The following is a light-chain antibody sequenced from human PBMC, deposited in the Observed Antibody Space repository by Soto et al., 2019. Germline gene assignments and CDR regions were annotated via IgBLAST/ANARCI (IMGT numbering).Light chain of an antibody. Sequence: EIVLTQSPGTLSLSPGERATLSCRASQSVSSSYLAWYQQKPGQAPRLLVYGASSRATGIPDRFSGSGSGTDFTLTISRLEPADSAVYYCQQYGSSPTFGGGTKVDIK. CDR3: QQYGSSPT. J-gene: IGKJ4*01. CDR2: GAS. V-gene: IGKV3-20*01. CDR1: QSVSSSY.